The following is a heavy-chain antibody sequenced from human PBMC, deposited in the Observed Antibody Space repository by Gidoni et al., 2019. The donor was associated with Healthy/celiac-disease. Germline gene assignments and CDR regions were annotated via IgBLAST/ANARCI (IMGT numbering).Heavy chain of an antibody. CDR3: AREGVLLWFGREMDV. V-gene: IGHV3-30-3*01. CDR1: GFTFSSYA. Sequence: QVQLVECGGGVVQQGRSLRLSCAAAGFTFSSYAMHWVRQAPGKGLEWVAFISYDGSNNYYADSVQGRFPISRDNSKHTLYLQMNSLRAEDTAVYYCAREGVLLWFGREMDVWGQGTTVTVSS. CDR2: ISYDGSNN. D-gene: IGHD3-10*01. J-gene: IGHJ6*02.